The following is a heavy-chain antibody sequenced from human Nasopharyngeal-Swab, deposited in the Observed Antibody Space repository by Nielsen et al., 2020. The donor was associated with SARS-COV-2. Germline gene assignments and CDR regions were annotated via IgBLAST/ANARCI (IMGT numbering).Heavy chain of an antibody. V-gene: IGHV3-23*01. D-gene: IGHD2-2*01. Sequence: GGSLRLSCAASGFTFDDYAMHWVRQAPGKGLEWVSAISGGGGSTYYADSVKGRFTISRDNSKNTLYLQMNSLRAEDTAVYYCAKSSRIVVVPAAKWFDPWGQGTLVTVSS. CDR2: ISGGGGST. CDR1: GFTFDDYA. CDR3: AKSSRIVVVPAAKWFDP. J-gene: IGHJ5*02.